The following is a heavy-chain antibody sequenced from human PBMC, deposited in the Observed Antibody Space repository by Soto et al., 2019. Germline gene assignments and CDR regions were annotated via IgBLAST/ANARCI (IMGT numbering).Heavy chain of an antibody. Sequence: GGSLSLSCAASGFTLRNYEMNWVRQAPGKGLEWISKISGSNNNIYYADSVRGRFTISRDNAKNSLYLQMNSLRAEDTAIYYCASERLCGADCYFFDNWGQGTQVTVSS. J-gene: IGHJ4*02. CDR1: GFTLRNYE. D-gene: IGHD2-21*02. CDR2: ISGSNNNI. CDR3: ASERLCGADCYFFDN. V-gene: IGHV3-48*03.